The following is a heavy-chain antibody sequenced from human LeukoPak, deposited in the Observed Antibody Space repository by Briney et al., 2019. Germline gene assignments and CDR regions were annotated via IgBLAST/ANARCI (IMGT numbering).Heavy chain of an antibody. V-gene: IGHV5-51*01. Sequence: GESLKISCKGSGYSFTSYWIGWVRQMPGKGLEWMGIIYPGDSDTRYSPSFQGQVTISADKSISTAYLQWSSLKASDTAMYYCARPCSGTSCYDAFDIWGQGTMVTVSS. J-gene: IGHJ3*02. CDR3: ARPCSGTSCYDAFDI. D-gene: IGHD2-2*01. CDR2: IYPGDSDT. CDR1: GYSFTSYW.